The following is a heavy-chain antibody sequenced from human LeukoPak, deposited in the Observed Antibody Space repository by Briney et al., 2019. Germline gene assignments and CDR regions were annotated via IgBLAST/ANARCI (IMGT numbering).Heavy chain of an antibody. J-gene: IGHJ6*03. CDR2: ISDSGGST. Sequence: PWGSLRLSCAASGFTFSNAWMSWVRQAPGKGLQWVSIISDSGGSTYYADSVKGRFTISRDNSKNTMYLQMNSLRAEDTAVYYCAKDGAVAVAAPYSYYYMDIWGKGTTVTVSS. D-gene: IGHD2-15*01. CDR3: AKDGAVAVAAPYSYYYMDI. CDR1: GFTFSNAW. V-gene: IGHV3-23*01.